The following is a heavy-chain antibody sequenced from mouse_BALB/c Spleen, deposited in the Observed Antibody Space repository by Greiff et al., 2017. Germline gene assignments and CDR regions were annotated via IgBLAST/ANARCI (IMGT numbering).Heavy chain of an antibody. J-gene: IGHJ2*01. D-gene: IGHD3-3*01. CDR1: GFTFNTYA. CDR3: VRHVLGGTVFDY. V-gene: IGHV10-1*02. Sequence: EVKLMESGGGLVQPKGSLKLSCAASGFTFNTYAMNWVRQAPGKGLEWVARIRSKSNNYATYYADSVKDRFTISRDDSQSMLYLQMNNLKTEDTAMYYCVRHVLGGTVFDYWGQGTTLTVSS. CDR2: IRSKSNNYAT.